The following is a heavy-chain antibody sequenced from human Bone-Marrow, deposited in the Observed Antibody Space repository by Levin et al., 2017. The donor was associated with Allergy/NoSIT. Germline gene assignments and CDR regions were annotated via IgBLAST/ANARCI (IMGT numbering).Heavy chain of an antibody. CDR3: ALMVRGVITDY. J-gene: IGHJ4*02. D-gene: IGHD3-10*01. CDR2: IIPILGIA. V-gene: IGHV1-69*04. CDR1: GGTFSSYA. Sequence: KISCKASGGTFSSYAISWVRQAPGQGLEWMGRIIPILGIANYAQKFQGRVTITADKSTSTAYMELSSLRSEDTAVYYCALMVRGVITDYWGQGTLVTVSS.